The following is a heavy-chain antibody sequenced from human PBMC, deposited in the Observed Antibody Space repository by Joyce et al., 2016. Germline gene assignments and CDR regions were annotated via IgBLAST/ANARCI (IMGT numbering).Heavy chain of an antibody. D-gene: IGHD2-8*01. CDR2: LSSSSSYI. J-gene: IGHJ4*02. CDR3: ARSSYTNGIFDY. V-gene: IGHV3-21*01. CDR1: GFTFSSYS. Sequence: VQLVESGGGLVKPGGSLRLSCAASGFTFSSYSMSWVRQATGKGLEWVSSLSSSSSYIKYTDSVKGRFTISRDNAKNSLYLQMNSLRVEDTAVYYCARSSYTNGIFDYWGQGTLVTVSS.